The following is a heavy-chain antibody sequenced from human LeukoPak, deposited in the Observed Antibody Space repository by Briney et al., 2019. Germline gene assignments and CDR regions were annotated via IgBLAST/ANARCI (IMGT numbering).Heavy chain of an antibody. J-gene: IGHJ4*02. CDR2: IVPILGIA. Sequence: ASVKVSCKASGGTFSSYAISWVRQAPGQGLEWMGRIVPILGIANYAQKFQGRVTITADKSTSTAYMELSSLRSEDTAVYYCARAPHLVPSIDYWGQGTLVTVSS. V-gene: IGHV1-69*04. D-gene: IGHD3-10*01. CDR3: ARAPHLVPSIDY. CDR1: GGTFSSYA.